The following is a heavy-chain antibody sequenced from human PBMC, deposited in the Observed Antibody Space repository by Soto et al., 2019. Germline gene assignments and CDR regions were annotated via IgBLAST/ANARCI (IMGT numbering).Heavy chain of an antibody. V-gene: IGHV1-18*01. J-gene: IGHJ4*02. CDR2: ISGYNGNT. Sequence: EASVKVSCKASGYTFTSYGISWVRQAPGQGLEWMGWISGYNGNTHYAQTLQGRVTMTTDTSTTTAYMELRSLISDDTAVYYCARGYEFWSGYPNFDLWGQGTLVTVSS. CDR3: ARGYEFWSGYPNFDL. CDR1: GYTFTSYG. D-gene: IGHD3-3*01.